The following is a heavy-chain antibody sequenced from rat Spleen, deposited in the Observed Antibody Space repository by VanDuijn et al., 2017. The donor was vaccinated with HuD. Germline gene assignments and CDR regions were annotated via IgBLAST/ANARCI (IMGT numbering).Heavy chain of an antibody. Sequence: QVQLKESGPGLVQPSQTLSLTCTVSGFSLTSYHVSWVRQPPGKGLEWIAAISSGGGTYYSSALKSRLSITKDTSKSQVFLKMDSLQTEDTATYYCARDENGYVYLWFAYWGQGTLVTVSS. CDR3: ARDENGYVYLWFAY. CDR1: GFSLTSYH. CDR2: ISSGGGT. V-gene: IGHV2S12*01. D-gene: IGHD1-7*01. J-gene: IGHJ3*01.